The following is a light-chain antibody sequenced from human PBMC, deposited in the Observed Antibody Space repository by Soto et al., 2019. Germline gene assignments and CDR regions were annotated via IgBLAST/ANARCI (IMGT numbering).Light chain of an antibody. CDR1: QSISSY. J-gene: IGKJ1*01. CDR2: AAS. CDR3: QQYNSYTWT. Sequence: DIQMTQSPSSLSASVGDRVTITCRASQSISSYLNWYQQKPGKAPNLLIYAASTLQSGVPSRFRGSGSGTEFTLTISRLQPDDFETYYCQQYNSYTWTFGQGTKVDIK. V-gene: IGKV1-39*01.